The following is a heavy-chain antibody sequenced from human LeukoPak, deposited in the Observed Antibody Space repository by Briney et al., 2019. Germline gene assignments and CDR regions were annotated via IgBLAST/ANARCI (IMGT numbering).Heavy chain of an antibody. D-gene: IGHD6-13*01. V-gene: IGHV4-31*03. J-gene: IGHJ4*02. CDR3: ARHGLPDGLIAAAETYFDY. CDR1: GGSISSSDYY. CDR2: VHHSGSA. Sequence: SETLSLTCSVSGGSISSSDYYWSWIRQYPGKGLEWVGYVHHSGSASYNPSLKSRVTISGDTSKNQFSLKLSSVTAADTAVYYCARHGLPDGLIAAAETYFDYWGQGTLVTVSS.